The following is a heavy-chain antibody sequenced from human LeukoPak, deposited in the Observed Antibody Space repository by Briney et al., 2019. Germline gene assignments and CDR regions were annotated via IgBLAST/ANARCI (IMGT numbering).Heavy chain of an antibody. V-gene: IGHV5-51*01. Sequence: GESLKISCKGSGYNFPSYWIGWVRQMPGKGLEWRGIIYPGDSDTRYRPSFQGQVTISADKSISTAYLQWRSLKASDTAMYYCARGDYGSGTDYWGQGTLVTVSS. CDR3: ARGDYGSGTDY. D-gene: IGHD3-10*01. J-gene: IGHJ4*02. CDR2: IYPGDSDT. CDR1: GYNFPSYW.